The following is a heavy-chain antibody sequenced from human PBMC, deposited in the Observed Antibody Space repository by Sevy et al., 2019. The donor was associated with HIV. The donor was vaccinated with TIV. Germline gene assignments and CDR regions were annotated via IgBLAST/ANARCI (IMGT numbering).Heavy chain of an antibody. Sequence: GGSLRLSCAASGFTFSSYAMSWVRQAPGKGLEWVSAISGSGGSTYYADSVKGRFTISRDNSKNTLYLQMNSLRAEDTAVYYCAKDLYYGSGSYYTHYYYYYGMDVWGQGTTVTVSS. CDR3: AKDLYYGSGSYYTHYYYYYGMDV. V-gene: IGHV3-23*01. CDR2: ISGSGGST. CDR1: GFTFSSYA. D-gene: IGHD3-10*01. J-gene: IGHJ6*02.